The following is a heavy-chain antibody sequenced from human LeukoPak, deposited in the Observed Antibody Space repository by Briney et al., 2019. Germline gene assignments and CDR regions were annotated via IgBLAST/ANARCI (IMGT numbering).Heavy chain of an antibody. D-gene: IGHD2-2*01. Sequence: PGGSLRLSCAASGFTFDDYAMHWVRHAPGKGLEWVSGICWNSGSIDYADSVKGRFTISRDNAKNSLYLQMNSLIAEDMALYYCARAMSPVWFDPWGQGTLVTVSS. J-gene: IGHJ5*02. CDR1: GFTFDDYA. V-gene: IGHV3-9*03. CDR2: ICWNSGSI. CDR3: ARAMSPVWFDP.